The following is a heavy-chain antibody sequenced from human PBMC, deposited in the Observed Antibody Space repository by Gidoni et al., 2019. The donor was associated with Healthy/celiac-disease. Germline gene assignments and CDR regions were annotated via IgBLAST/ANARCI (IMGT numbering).Heavy chain of an antibody. CDR3: AKDREYSYGADAFDI. D-gene: IGHD5-18*01. CDR2: ISGSGGST. Sequence: EVQLLESGGGLVQPGGSLRLSCAASGVTFSSYARSWVRQAPGKGLGWVSAISGSGGSTYYADSVKGRFTISRDNSKNTLYLQMNSLRAEDTAVYYCAKDREYSYGADAFDIWGQGTMVTVSS. J-gene: IGHJ3*02. V-gene: IGHV3-23*01. CDR1: GVTFSSYA.